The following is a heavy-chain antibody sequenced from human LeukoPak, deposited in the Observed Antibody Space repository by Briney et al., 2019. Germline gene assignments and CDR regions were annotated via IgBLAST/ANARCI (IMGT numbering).Heavy chain of an antibody. Sequence: GGSLRLSCAASGFTVSSNYMSWVRQAPGKGLEWVSVIYSGGSTYYADSVKGRFTISRDNSKNTLYLQMNSLRAEDTAVYYCARDVRGYSGYDPGDYWGQGTLVTVSS. D-gene: IGHD5-12*01. CDR2: IYSGGST. CDR1: GFTVSSNY. J-gene: IGHJ4*02. CDR3: ARDVRGYSGYDPGDY. V-gene: IGHV3-66*01.